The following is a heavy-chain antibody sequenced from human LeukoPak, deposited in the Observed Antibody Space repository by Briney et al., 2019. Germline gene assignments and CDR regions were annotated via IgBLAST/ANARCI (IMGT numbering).Heavy chain of an antibody. CDR2: IKQDGSEK. D-gene: IGHD3-10*01. CDR3: ARDLYGSGSYYPYFDY. Sequence: GGSLRLSCAASGFTFSSYWMSWVRQAPGKGLEWVANIKQDGSEKYYVDSVKGRFTISRDYAKNSLYLQMNSLRAEDTAVYYCARDLYGSGSYYPYFDYWGQGSLVTVSS. CDR1: GFTFSSYW. J-gene: IGHJ4*02. V-gene: IGHV3-7*01.